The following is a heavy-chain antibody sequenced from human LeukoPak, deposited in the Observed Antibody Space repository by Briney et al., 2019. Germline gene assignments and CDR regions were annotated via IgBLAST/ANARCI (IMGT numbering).Heavy chain of an antibody. CDR2: IYYRGST. V-gene: IGHV4-59*01. Sequence: SETLSLTCTVSGSSISSYYWTWVRQPPGRGLEWIGYIYYRGSTTYNPSLKSRVTISVDTSESQFSLKLSSVTAAATAVYYCARERLVEMSTIFDFWGQGTLVTVSS. CDR1: GSSISSYY. D-gene: IGHD5-24*01. J-gene: IGHJ4*02. CDR3: ARERLVEMSTIFDF.